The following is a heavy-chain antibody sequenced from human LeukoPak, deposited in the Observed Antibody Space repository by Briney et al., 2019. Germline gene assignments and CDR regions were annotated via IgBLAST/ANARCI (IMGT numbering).Heavy chain of an antibody. V-gene: IGHV1-8*01. J-gene: IGHJ4*02. CDR3: ARGVTIFGSTSFDY. D-gene: IGHD3-3*01. CDR2: MNPNSGNT. CDR1: GYTFTSYD. Sequence: GASVKVSCKASGYTFTSYDINWVRQATGQGLEWMGWMNPNSGNTGYAQKFQGRVTMTRNTSISTAYMELSSLRSEDTAVYYCARGVTIFGSTSFDYWGQGTLVTVSS.